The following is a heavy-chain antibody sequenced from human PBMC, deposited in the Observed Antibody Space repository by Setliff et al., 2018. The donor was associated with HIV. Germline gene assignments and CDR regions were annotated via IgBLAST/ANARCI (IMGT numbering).Heavy chain of an antibody. Sequence: VSGPTLVNPTQPLTLTCTFSGFSLTTSDMCVSWIRQPPGKALEWLARIDWDGDKFYNTSLKTRLTISKDTSKNQVGLTMTNMDPVDTGTYYCARMIRVPNHFDYWGQGTPVTVSS. CDR1: GFSLTTSDMC. CDR3: ARMIRVPNHFDY. CDR2: IDWDGDK. D-gene: IGHD7-27*01. J-gene: IGHJ4*02. V-gene: IGHV2-70*17.